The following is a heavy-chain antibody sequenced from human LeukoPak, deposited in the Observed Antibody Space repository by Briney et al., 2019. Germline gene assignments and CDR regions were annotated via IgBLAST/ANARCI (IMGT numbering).Heavy chain of an antibody. CDR3: VRDETLWTLDW. J-gene: IGHJ4*02. CDR1: GFTFSGHW. Sequence: GGSLRLSCTASGFTFSGHWIHWVRQPPGMGLVSVSRINERGTDSMYAESVKGRFTISRDNAKNTVYLQMNSLRAEDTAVYYCVRDETLWTLDWWGQGTLVTVSS. CDR2: INERGTDS. V-gene: IGHV3-74*03. D-gene: IGHD1-1*01.